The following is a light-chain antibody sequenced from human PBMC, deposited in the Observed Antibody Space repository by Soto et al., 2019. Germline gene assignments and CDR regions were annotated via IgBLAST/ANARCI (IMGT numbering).Light chain of an antibody. CDR2: VNGDGSH. V-gene: IGLV4-69*01. Sequence: QLVLTQSPSASASLGASVKLTCTLSSGHTFYAIAWHQQQPGKGPRYLMRVNGDGSHTKGDGIPDRFSGSSSGAERYLTISSLQSEDEADYYCQTWGAGIRVFGGGTKLTVL. CDR1: SGHTFYA. CDR3: QTWGAGIRV. J-gene: IGLJ2*01.